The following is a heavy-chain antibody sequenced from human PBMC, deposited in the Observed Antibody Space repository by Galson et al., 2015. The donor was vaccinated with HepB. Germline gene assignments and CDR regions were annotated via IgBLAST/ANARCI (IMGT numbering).Heavy chain of an antibody. D-gene: IGHD4-17*01. J-gene: IGHJ4*02. CDR2: ISSSSTYT. CDR3: ARVADADYGDHSHFDY. CDR1: GFTFSDYY. Sequence: SLSLSCAASGFTFSDYYMSWIRQAPGQGLEWVSYISSSSTYTTYADSVRGRFTISRDNAKNSLYLQINSLRAEDTAVYYCARVADADYGDHSHFDYWGQGTLVTVSS. V-gene: IGHV3-11*06.